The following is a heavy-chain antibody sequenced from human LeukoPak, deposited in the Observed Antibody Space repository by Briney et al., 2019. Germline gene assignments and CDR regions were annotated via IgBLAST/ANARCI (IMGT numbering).Heavy chain of an antibody. D-gene: IGHD3-10*01. J-gene: IGHJ4*02. CDR2: INHSGST. CDR3: ARGRLLWFAEAFQFDY. CDR1: GGSFSGYY. V-gene: IGHV4-34*01. Sequence: PSETLSLTCAVYGGSFSGYYWSWIRQPPGKGLEWIGEINHSGSTNYNPSLKSRVTISVDTSKNQFSLKLSSVTAADTAVYYCARGRLLWFAEAFQFDYWGQGTLVTVSS.